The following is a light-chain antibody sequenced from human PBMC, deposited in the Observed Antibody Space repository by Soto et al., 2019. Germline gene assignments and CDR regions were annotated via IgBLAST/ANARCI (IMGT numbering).Light chain of an antibody. CDR1: QSVTSSH. CDR3: LIYFSPDRYT. CDR2: GAS. Sequence: EIVLTQTPGTLSLSPGERATLSCRASQSVTSSHLAWYQQKPGQAPRLLIYGASTRATGIPDRFSGSGSDTDFSLTFRRLDPVDFALYYCLIYFSPDRYTFGPGTKVQIK. J-gene: IGKJ2*01. V-gene: IGKV3-20*01.